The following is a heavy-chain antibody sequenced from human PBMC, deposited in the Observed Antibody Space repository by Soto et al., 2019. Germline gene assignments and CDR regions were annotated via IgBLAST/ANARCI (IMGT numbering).Heavy chain of an antibody. CDR2: ISWNSETI. J-gene: IGHJ4*02. Sequence: EVQLVESGGNLVQPGRSLRLSCAASGFTFDDYAMQWVRQAPGKGLEWVSGISWNSETIAYADSVKGRFTISRDNTKDSLYLQMNSLRSEDTAVYYCAKDRKGNSGWFDLDYWGQGTLVTVSS. CDR1: GFTFDDYA. V-gene: IGHV3-9*01. CDR3: AKDRKGNSGWFDLDY. D-gene: IGHD6-19*01.